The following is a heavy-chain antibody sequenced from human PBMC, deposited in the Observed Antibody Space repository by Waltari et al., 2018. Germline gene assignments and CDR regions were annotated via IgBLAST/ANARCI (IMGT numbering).Heavy chain of an antibody. CDR3: ARGLYYYDSSGHQLFDP. J-gene: IGHJ5*02. D-gene: IGHD3-22*01. V-gene: IGHV4-59*01. Sequence: QVQLQESGPGLVKPSETLSLTCTVSGGSISSYYWSWIRQPPGKGLEWIGYIYYSGSTNYNPSLKSRVTISVDTSKNQFSLKLSSVTAADTAVYYCARGLYYYDSSGHQLFDPWGQGTLVTVSS. CDR1: GGSISSYY. CDR2: IYYSGST.